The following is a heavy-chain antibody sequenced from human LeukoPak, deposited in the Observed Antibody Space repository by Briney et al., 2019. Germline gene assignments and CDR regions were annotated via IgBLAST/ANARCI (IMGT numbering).Heavy chain of an antibody. Sequence: PGGSPRLSCAASGFTFTNYWMTWVRQVPGKGLEWVANIHKAGSESYYVDSVKGRFAISRDNAKNSLYLQLSSLRVEDTAVYYCARVGAWELQRVFEYWGQGTLVTVSS. CDR1: GFTFTNYW. CDR2: IHKAGSES. CDR3: ARVGAWELQRVFEY. J-gene: IGHJ4*02. D-gene: IGHD1-26*01. V-gene: IGHV3-7*01.